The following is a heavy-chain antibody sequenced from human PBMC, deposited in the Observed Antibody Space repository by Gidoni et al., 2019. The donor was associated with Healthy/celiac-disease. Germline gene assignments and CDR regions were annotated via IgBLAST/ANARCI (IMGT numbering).Heavy chain of an antibody. Sequence: QVQLVQSGAEVKKPGASVKVSCKASGYPFTGYYRHWVRQAPGQGLEWMGWINPNSGGTNYAQKFQGWVTMTRDTSISTAYMELSRLKSDDTAVYYCARGYCSTTSCSNYYYMDVWGKGTTVTVSS. V-gene: IGHV1-2*04. CDR2: INPNSGGT. CDR3: ARGYCSTTSCSNYYYMDV. J-gene: IGHJ6*03. CDR1: GYPFTGYY. D-gene: IGHD2-2*01.